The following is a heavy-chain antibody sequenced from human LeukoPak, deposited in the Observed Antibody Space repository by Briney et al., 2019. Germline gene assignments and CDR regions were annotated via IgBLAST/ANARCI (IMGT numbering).Heavy chain of an antibody. CDR2: ISAYNGNT. CDR1: GYTFTSYG. Sequence: GASVKISCKASGYTFTSYGISWVRQAPGQGLEWMGWISAYNGNTNYAQKLQGRVTMTTDTSTSTAYMELRSLRSDDTAVYYCARGRTTMIVVDLSPPVDYWGQGTLVTVSS. V-gene: IGHV1-18*01. J-gene: IGHJ4*02. CDR3: ARGRTTMIVVDLSPPVDY. D-gene: IGHD3-22*01.